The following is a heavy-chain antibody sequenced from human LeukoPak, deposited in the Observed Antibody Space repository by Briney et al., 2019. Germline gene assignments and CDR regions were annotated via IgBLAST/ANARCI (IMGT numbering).Heavy chain of an antibody. V-gene: IGHV4-34*01. CDR2: INHSGST. CDR1: GFTFSTYA. J-gene: IGHJ4*02. CDR3: ARENSYGLYYFDY. D-gene: IGHD5-18*01. Sequence: GSLRLSCAASGFTFSTYAMTWVRQAPGKGLEWIGEINHSGSTNYNPSLKSRVTISVDTSKNQFSLKLSSVTAADTAVYYCARENSYGLYYFDYWGQGTLVTVSS.